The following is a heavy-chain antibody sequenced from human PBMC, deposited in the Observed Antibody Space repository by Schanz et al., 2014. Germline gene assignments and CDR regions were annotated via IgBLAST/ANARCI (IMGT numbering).Heavy chain of an antibody. CDR1: GGTFSSYT. D-gene: IGHD6-25*01. V-gene: IGHV1-69*02. Sequence: QVQLVQSGAEVKKPGSSVKVSCKASGGTFSSYTISWVRQAPGQGLEWMGRIIPILGIANYAQKFQGRVTITADKSSDTAYMELSSLRSEDTAVYYCARGQRRTIGRPFGPWGQGTLVTVSS. CDR3: ARGQRRTIGRPFGP. J-gene: IGHJ5*02. CDR2: IIPILGIA.